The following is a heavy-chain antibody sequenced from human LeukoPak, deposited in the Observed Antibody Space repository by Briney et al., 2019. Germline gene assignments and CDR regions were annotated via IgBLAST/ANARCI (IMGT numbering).Heavy chain of an antibody. V-gene: IGHV4-59*01. CDR3: ARGVVTAPQTFDY. D-gene: IGHD2-21*02. J-gene: IGHJ4*02. Sequence: SETLSLTCTVSGGSISSYYWGWIRQPPGKGLEWIGDIYYSGSTNYNPSLKSRVTISVDTSENQFSLKLRSVTAADTAVYYCARGVVTAPQTFDYWGQGTLVTVSS. CDR1: GGSISSYY. CDR2: IYYSGST.